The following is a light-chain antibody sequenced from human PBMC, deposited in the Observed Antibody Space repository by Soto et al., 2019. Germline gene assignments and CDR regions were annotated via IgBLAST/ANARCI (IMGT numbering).Light chain of an antibody. Sequence: EIVLTQSPATLSLSPGERATLSCRTSQSVSKYFAWYQQKPGRAPRLLIYDASSRATGIPARFIGSGSGTDFTLTISSLEPEDFAIYYCQQRSNWPITFGQGTRREI. J-gene: IGKJ5*01. CDR1: QSVSKY. V-gene: IGKV3-11*01. CDR3: QQRSNWPIT. CDR2: DAS.